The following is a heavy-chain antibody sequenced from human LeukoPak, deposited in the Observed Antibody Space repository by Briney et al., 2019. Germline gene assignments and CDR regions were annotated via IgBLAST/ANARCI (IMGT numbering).Heavy chain of an antibody. V-gene: IGHV3-11*01. CDR3: TIGRDIAVAGPGGYFDH. CDR2: LSPGGGTI. Sequence: GGSLRLSCAASGFTFSDYHMNWIRQAPGKGLEWLSYLSPGGGTIYFADCVRGRFTISRDKAKNSLYLQMNSLTADDTAVYYCTIGRDIAVAGPGGYFDHWGQGTLVTVSS. D-gene: IGHD6-19*01. CDR1: GFTFSDYH. J-gene: IGHJ4*02.